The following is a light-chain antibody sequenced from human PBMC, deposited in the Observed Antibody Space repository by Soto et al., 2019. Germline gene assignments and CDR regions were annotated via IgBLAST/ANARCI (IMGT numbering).Light chain of an antibody. CDR2: GAS. CDR3: QQYTNWPL. J-gene: IGKJ5*01. CDR1: QSVSSN. Sequence: EIVMTQSPATLSVSPGERAILSCRASQSVSSNLAWYQQKPGHAPSLLIFGASTRATGIPARFSGSGSGTEFTLTIRSLQSEDFAVYYCQQYTNWPLFGQGTRLEIK. V-gene: IGKV3-15*01.